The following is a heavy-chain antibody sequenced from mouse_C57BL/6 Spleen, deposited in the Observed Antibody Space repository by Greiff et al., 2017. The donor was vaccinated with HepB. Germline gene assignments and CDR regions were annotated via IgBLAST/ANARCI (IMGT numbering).Heavy chain of an antibody. V-gene: IGHV14-2*01. D-gene: IGHD4-1*01. CDR3: ARENANGDFDD. CDR1: GFNIKDYY. Sequence: EVKLVESGAELVKPGASVKLSCTASGFNIKDYYMHWVKQRTEQGLEWIGRIDPEDGETKYAPKFQGKATITADTSSNTAYLQLSSLTSEDTAVSYCARENANGDFDDWGKGTTLTAYS. CDR2: IDPEDGET. J-gene: IGHJ2*01.